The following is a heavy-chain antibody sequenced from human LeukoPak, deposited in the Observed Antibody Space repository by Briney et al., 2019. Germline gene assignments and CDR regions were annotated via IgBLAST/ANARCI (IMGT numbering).Heavy chain of an antibody. CDR2: ISGSGGST. CDR1: GFTFSSYG. V-gene: IGHV3-23*01. D-gene: IGHD1-26*01. J-gene: IGHJ4*02. Sequence: PGGSLRLSCAASGFTFSSYGMSWVRQAPGKGLEWVSAISGSGGSTYYADSVKGRFTISRDNSKNTLYLQMNSLRAEDTAVYYCASLYSGSYSKEPAFDYWGQGTLVTVSS. CDR3: ASLYSGSYSKEPAFDY.